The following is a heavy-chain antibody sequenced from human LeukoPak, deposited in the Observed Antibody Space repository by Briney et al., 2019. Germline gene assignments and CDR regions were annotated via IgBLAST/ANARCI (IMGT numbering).Heavy chain of an antibody. V-gene: IGHV3-15*01. CDR3: TTHSSSWYGYY. D-gene: IGHD6-13*01. CDR2: IKSKTDGGTT. Sequence: GGSLRLSCAASGFTFSNAWMSWVRQAPGKGLEWVGRIKSKTDGGTTDYAAPVKGRFTISRDDSKSTLYLQMNSLKTEDTAVYYCTTHSSSWYGYYWGQGTLVTVSS. CDR1: GFTFSNAW. J-gene: IGHJ4*02.